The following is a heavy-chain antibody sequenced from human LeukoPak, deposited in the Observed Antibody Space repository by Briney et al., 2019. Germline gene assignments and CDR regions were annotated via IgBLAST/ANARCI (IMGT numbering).Heavy chain of an antibody. CDR3: ARRTRVGNDYYCYYYMDV. Sequence: SVKVSCKASGYTFTSYAMNWVRQAPGQGLEWMGGIIPIFGTANYAQKFQGRVTITADESTSTAYMELSSLRSEDTAVYYCARRTRVGNDYYCYYYMDVWGKGTTVTVSS. J-gene: IGHJ6*03. CDR1: GYTFTSYA. V-gene: IGHV1-69*13. CDR2: IIPIFGTA. D-gene: IGHD1-26*01.